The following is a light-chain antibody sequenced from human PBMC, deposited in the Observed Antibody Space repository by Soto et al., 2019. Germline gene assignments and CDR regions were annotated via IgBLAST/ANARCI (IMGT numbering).Light chain of an antibody. Sequence: DIVMTQIPVSLPVTPGEPASISCKSSQSLLHSHGYNYMDWYLQKPGQSPQLLIYFGYYRASGVHDRFSGSGSGTNFTLRISRVETDDFGIYYCMQALQVPITFGQGTRLEIK. CDR2: FGY. CDR3: MQALQVPIT. J-gene: IGKJ5*01. V-gene: IGKV2-28*01. CDR1: QSLLHSHGYNY.